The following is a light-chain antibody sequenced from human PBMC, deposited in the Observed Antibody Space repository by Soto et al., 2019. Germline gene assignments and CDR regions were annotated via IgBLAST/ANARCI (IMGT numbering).Light chain of an antibody. CDR3: QKYNSAPLT. J-gene: IGKJ4*01. V-gene: IGKV1-27*01. Sequence: DIQMTQSPSSLSASFGDRVTITCRASQGIGVYLAWFQQKPGNAPKLLIYSSSTLQSGVPSRFSGSGSGTDFTITISGLQPEDVANYYCQKYNSAPLTFGGGTKVEIK. CDR2: SSS. CDR1: QGIGVY.